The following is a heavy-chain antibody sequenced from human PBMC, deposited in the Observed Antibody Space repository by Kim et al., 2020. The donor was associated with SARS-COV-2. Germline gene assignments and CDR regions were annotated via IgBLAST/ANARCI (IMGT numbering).Heavy chain of an antibody. Sequence: GGSLRLSCAASGFTFTDYYMAWIRQAPGKGLEWVSLISSSGSSLWYADSVKGRFTISRDNAKNSLYLQMNSLRAEDTAVYYCANSWGGVGNYWGQGTLVTVSS. CDR3: ANSWGGVGNY. D-gene: IGHD3-10*01. CDR1: GFTFTDYY. V-gene: IGHV3-11*01. CDR2: ISSSGSSL. J-gene: IGHJ4*02.